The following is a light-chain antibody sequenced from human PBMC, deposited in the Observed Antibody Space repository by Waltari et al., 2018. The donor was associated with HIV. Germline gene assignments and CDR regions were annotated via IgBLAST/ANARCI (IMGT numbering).Light chain of an antibody. CDR1: QSVSSN. J-gene: IGKJ2*01. CDR2: GAS. CDR3: QQYNNWPLYT. V-gene: IGKV3-15*01. Sequence: EIGMTQSPATLSVSPGERDTLSCRASQSVSSNLAWYQQKPGQAPRLLIYGASTRATGIPARFSGSGSGTEFTLTISSLQSEDFAVYYCQQYNNWPLYTFGQGTKL.